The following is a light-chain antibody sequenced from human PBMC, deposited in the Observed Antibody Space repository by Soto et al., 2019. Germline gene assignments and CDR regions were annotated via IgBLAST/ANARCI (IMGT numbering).Light chain of an antibody. CDR2: GAS. V-gene: IGKV3-20*01. Sequence: EIVLTQSPGTLSLSPGEGATLSCRASQSVGRNYLAWFQQKPGQPPRLLISGASSRAAGIPDKFSGSGSGTHFTLTISRPESEDILAYFCPQHAESPITFGQGTRLEIQ. CDR1: QSVGRNY. J-gene: IGKJ5*01. CDR3: PQHAESPIT.